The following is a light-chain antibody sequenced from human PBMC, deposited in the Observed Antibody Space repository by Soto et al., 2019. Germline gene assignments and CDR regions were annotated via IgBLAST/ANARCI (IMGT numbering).Light chain of an antibody. J-gene: IGKJ1*01. CDR3: QQYNNWPPMA. Sequence: EIVMTQSPATLSVSPGERATLPCRASQSVRSNLAWYQQKPGQAPRLLIYGASTRATGIPARFSGSGSGTEFTLTISSLQSEDFAVYYCQQYNNWPPMAFGQGTKVEIK. CDR2: GAS. V-gene: IGKV3-15*01. CDR1: QSVRSN.